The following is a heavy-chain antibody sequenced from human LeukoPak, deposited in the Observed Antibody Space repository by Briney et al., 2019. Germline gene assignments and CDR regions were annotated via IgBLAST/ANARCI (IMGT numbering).Heavy chain of an antibody. D-gene: IGHD6-19*01. CDR3: ASLRSGWRDY. CDR1: GGSFSGYY. V-gene: IGHV4-34*01. CDR2: INHSGST. J-gene: IGHJ4*02. Sequence: SETLSLTCAVYGGSFSGYYWSWIRQPPVKGLEWIGEINHSGSTNYNPSLKSRVTISVDTSKNQFSLKLSSVTAADTAVYYCASLRSGWRDYWGQGTLVTVSS.